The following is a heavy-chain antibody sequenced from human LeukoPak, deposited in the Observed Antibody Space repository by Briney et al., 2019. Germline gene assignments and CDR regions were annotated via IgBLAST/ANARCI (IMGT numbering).Heavy chain of an antibody. J-gene: IGHJ4*02. CDR2: MSYDGSHK. Sequence: GGSLRLSCAASGFTFSSYAMHWVRQAPGKGLGWVAVMSYDGSHKYYADSVKGRFTISRDNSKNTLYLQMNSLRGEDTAVYYCARKFITIFGVVMDFDYWGQGTLVTVSS. CDR3: ARKFITIFGVVMDFDY. D-gene: IGHD3-3*01. V-gene: IGHV3-30*04. CDR1: GFTFSSYA.